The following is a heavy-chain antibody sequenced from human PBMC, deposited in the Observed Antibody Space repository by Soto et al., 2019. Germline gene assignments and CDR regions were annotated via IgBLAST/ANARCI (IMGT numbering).Heavy chain of an antibody. Sequence: PSETLSLTCTVSGGSISSSRCHWGWIRQPPGKGLEWIASIKYSGTTFYNPSLKGRVTISVDKSKNQFYLDLSSVTAADTAMYYCARNGDCTRPGCIVGWFDPWGPGTLVTVSS. CDR2: IKYSGTT. CDR3: ARNGDCTRPGCIVGWFDP. V-gene: IGHV4-39*07. D-gene: IGHD2-8*01. J-gene: IGHJ5*02. CDR1: GGSISSSRCH.